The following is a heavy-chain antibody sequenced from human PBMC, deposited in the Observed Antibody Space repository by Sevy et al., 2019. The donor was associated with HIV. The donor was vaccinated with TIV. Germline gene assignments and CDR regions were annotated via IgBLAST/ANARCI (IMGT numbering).Heavy chain of an antibody. V-gene: IGHV3-48*03. J-gene: IGHJ5*02. CDR1: GFTFSSYE. D-gene: IGHD3-22*01. Sequence: GGCLRLSCEVSGFTFSSYEMNWVRQAPGKGLEWVSYISSSGNTTYYADSVKGRFTISRDNAKNSLYLQMNSLRAEDTAVYYCARADAYYDKGIDPWGQGTLVTVSS. CDR3: ARADAYYDKGIDP. CDR2: ISSSGNTT.